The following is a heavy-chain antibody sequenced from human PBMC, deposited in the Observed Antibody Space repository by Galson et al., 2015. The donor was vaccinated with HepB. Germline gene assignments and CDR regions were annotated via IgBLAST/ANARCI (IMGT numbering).Heavy chain of an antibody. D-gene: IGHD2-2*01. Sequence: LRLSCAASGFTFSDFYMSWMRQAPGKGLEWISYISDSGRTKYYADSVKGRFTISRDNAKNSLHLQMNSLRAEDTAVYYCARDGAGVVPPNPSDAFDIWGQGTMVTVSP. CDR3: ARDGAGVVPPNPSDAFDI. J-gene: IGHJ3*02. V-gene: IGHV3-11*01. CDR2: ISDSGRTK. CDR1: GFTFSDFY.